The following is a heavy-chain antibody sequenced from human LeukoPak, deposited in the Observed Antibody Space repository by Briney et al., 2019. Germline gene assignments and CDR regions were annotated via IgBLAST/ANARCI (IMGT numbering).Heavy chain of an antibody. CDR2: INSDGSAT. CDR3: ARGTAGYHSSYFDY. J-gene: IGHJ4*02. Sequence: GGSLRLSCAASGFTLGSPWMHWVRQAPGKGLVWISRINSDGSATAYADSVKGRFTISRDNAENTLYLQMNSLRAEDTAVYYCARGTAGYHSSYFDYWGQGTLVTVSS. CDR1: GFTLGSPW. D-gene: IGHD3-16*02. V-gene: IGHV3-74*01.